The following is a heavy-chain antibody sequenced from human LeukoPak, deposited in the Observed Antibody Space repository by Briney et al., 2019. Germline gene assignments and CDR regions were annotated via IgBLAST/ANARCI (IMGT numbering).Heavy chain of an antibody. CDR3: ARDLSPRRHYYDSSAQGTGRRFDP. Sequence: PSETLSLTCTVSGGSISSYYWSWIRQPPGKGLEWIGYIYYSGSTNYNPSLKSRVTISVDTSKNQFSLKLSSVTAADTAVYYCARDLSPRRHYYDSSAQGTGRRFDPWGQGTLVTVSS. V-gene: IGHV4-59*01. CDR2: IYYSGST. J-gene: IGHJ5*02. D-gene: IGHD3-22*01. CDR1: GGSISSYY.